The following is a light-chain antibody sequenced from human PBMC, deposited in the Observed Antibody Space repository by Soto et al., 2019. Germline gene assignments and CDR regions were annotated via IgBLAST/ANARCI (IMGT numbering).Light chain of an antibody. Sequence: QSALTQPASVSGSPGQSITISCAGTSSDIGDYNYVSWYQQHPGKAPKLMISEVSKRPSGVPDRFSGSKSGNTASLTVSGLQAEDEADYYCSSYAGSNKGVVFGGGTKLTVL. CDR2: EVS. CDR1: SSDIGDYNY. CDR3: SSYAGSNKGVV. J-gene: IGLJ2*01. V-gene: IGLV2-8*01.